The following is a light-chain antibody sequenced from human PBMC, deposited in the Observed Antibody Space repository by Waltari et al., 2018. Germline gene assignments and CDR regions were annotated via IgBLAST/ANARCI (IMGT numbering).Light chain of an antibody. J-gene: IGKJ3*01. CDR2: SAS. CDR3: QQAYSFPFT. Sequence: DIQMTQSPSSVSASVGDRVTITCRASQGINNWLAWYQQKPGRAPKLLIYSASTWQSGVPSRFSGSGSGTEFTLTISSLQSEDFAVYYCQQAYSFPFTFGPGTKVDI. CDR1: QGINNW. V-gene: IGKV1-12*01.